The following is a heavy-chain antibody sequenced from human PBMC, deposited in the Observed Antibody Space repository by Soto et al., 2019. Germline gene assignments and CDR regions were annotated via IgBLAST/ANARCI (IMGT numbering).Heavy chain of an antibody. V-gene: IGHV3-11*06. CDR3: VILGSRRYFAF. D-gene: IGHD3-9*01. CDR1: GFNLNDYY. J-gene: IGHJ4*02. Sequence: QEHLVESGGGLVEPGGSLRLSCAASGFNLNDYYMSWIRQAPGKGLEYIAYISSLNQYNNYADSVKGRFTISIDNDKNSRELQISSLRSDDTAVYYCVILGSRRYFAFWGRGTLVSVSS. CDR2: ISSLNQYN.